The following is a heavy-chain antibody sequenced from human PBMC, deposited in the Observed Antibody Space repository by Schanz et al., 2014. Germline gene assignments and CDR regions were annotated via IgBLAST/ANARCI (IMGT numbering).Heavy chain of an antibody. J-gene: IGHJ4*02. V-gene: IGHV3-23*01. D-gene: IGHD1-1*01. CDR3: ARGTDWNLHY. CDR1: GFTFSSYA. Sequence: EVQLLEFGGGLVQPGGSLRLSCAASGFTFSSYAMSWVRQAPGKGLEWVSALSGSGGSTYYADSVKGRFTISRDNSKNTLYLQMNSLRAEDTAVYYCARGTDWNLHYWGQGALVTVSS. CDR2: LSGSGGST.